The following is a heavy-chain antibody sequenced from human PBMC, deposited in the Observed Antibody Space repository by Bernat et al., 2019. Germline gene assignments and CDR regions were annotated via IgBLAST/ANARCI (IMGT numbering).Heavy chain of an antibody. Sequence: EVQLVESGGGLVKPGGSLRLSCAASGFTFSSYSMNWVRQAPGKGLAWCSSISSSSSYIYYADSVKGRFTISRDNAKNSLYLKMNSLRAEDTAVYYCARVPIDIVVVPAAYLFDYWGQGTLVTVSS. CDR1: GFTFSSYS. J-gene: IGHJ4*02. V-gene: IGHV3-21*01. CDR3: ARVPIDIVVVPAAYLFDY. D-gene: IGHD2-2*01. CDR2: ISSSSSYI.